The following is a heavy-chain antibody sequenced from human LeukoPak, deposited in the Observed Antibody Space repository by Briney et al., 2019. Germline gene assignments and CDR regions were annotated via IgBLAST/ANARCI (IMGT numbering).Heavy chain of an antibody. CDR1: GFTFSSYA. Sequence: PGGSLRLSCAASGFTFSSYAMSWVRQAPGQGLEWVSAISGSGGSTYYADSVKGRFTISRDNSKNTLYLQMNRLRAEDTAVYYCAKGLYRDFDYWGQGTLVTVSS. J-gene: IGHJ4*02. D-gene: IGHD1-14*01. CDR2: ISGSGGST. V-gene: IGHV3-23*01. CDR3: AKGLYRDFDY.